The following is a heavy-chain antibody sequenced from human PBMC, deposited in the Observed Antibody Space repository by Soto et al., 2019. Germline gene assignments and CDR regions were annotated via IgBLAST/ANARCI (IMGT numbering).Heavy chain of an antibody. CDR2: IIPILDIV. V-gene: IGHV1-69*02. Sequence: QVQLVQSGAEVKKPGSSVKVSCKTSGGTFSTYPITWVRQAPGQGLEWMGRIIPILDIVDFAQKFQGRVSITADKITSTAYMALSSLKSEDTAVYYCARGADSSGSESAFDIWGQGTMVTVSS. J-gene: IGHJ3*02. CDR3: ARGADSSGSESAFDI. CDR1: GGTFSTYP. D-gene: IGHD3-22*01.